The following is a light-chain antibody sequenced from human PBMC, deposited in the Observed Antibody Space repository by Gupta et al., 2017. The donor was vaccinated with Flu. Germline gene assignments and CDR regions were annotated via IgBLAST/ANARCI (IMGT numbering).Light chain of an antibody. CDR1: SRDIGAYNY. Sequence: SRPTACTGTSRDIGAYNYVSWYQQYPGKAPKLLISEVNKRPSGVSHRFSGSKSDNTASLTISGLQPEDEASYYCSAFARVNIYVFGPGTKVIVL. CDR3: SAFARVNIYV. CDR2: EVN. V-gene: IGLV2-14*01. J-gene: IGLJ1*01.